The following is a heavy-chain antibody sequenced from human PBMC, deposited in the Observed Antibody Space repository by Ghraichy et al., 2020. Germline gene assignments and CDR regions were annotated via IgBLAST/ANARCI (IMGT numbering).Heavy chain of an antibody. V-gene: IGHV3-74*01. J-gene: IGHJ3*01. D-gene: IGHD6-19*01. CDR2: INSGGTNI. Sequence: GGSLRLSCAASGFTLSNYWMHWVRQAPGKGPVWVSRINSGGTNIIYADSVKGRFTISRDNAKNTLYLQMNSLRPEDTAVYYCAREEGPTEGDVTSGAFDVWGQGTMVTVSS. CDR1: GFTLSNYW. CDR3: AREEGPTEGDVTSGAFDV.